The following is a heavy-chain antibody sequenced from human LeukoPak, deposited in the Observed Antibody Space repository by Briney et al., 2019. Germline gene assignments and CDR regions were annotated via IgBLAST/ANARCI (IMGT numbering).Heavy chain of an antibody. Sequence: GGSLRLSCAASGFTFSSYGMHWVRQAPGKGLEWVAVISYDGSNKYYADSVKGRFTISRDNSKNTLYLQMNSLRAEDTAVYYCAKALGVCNCAFDIWGQGTMVTVSS. V-gene: IGHV3-30*18. J-gene: IGHJ3*02. CDR3: AKALGVCNCAFDI. D-gene: IGHD2/OR15-2a*01. CDR2: ISYDGSNK. CDR1: GFTFSSYG.